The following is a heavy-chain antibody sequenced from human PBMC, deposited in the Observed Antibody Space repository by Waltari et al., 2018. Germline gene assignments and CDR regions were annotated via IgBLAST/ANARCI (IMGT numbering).Heavy chain of an antibody. V-gene: IGHV3-23*01. D-gene: IGHD1-7*01. CDR3: AKDRGDWNYNFDY. CDR2: LSGASSSS. Sequence: EVQLLESGGGLVQPGGYLRLCCATSGFTFSSYAMSWVRQAPGKGLEWVSALSGASSSSHSADSVKGRFTIYRDNSKNTLYLQMNGLRVEDTAIYYCAKDRGDWNYNFDYWGQGTPVTVSS. CDR1: GFTFSSYA. J-gene: IGHJ4*02.